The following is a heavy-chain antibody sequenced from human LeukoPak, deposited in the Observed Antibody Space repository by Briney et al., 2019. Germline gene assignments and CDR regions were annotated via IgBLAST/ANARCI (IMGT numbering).Heavy chain of an antibody. J-gene: IGHJ4*02. Sequence: SVKVSCKASGGTFSSYAISRVRQAPGQGLEWMGGIIPIFGTANYAQKFQGRVTITTDESTSTAYMELSSLRSEDTAVYYCARRRDGYNYYFDYWGQGTLVTVSS. D-gene: IGHD5-24*01. V-gene: IGHV1-69*05. CDR2: IIPIFGTA. CDR3: ARRRDGYNYYFDY. CDR1: GGTFSSYA.